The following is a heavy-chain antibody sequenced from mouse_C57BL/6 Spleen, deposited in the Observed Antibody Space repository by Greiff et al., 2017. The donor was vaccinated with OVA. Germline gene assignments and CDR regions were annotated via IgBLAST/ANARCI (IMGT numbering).Heavy chain of an antibody. CDR1: GFTFSDYY. Sequence: VQLKESEGGLVQPGSSMKLSCTASGFTFSDYYMAWVRQVPEKGLEWVANINYDGSSTYYLDSLKSRFIISRDNAKNILYLQMSSLKSEDTATYYCARRGDGNFYFDYWGQGTTLTVSS. CDR2: INYDGSST. D-gene: IGHD2-1*01. V-gene: IGHV5-16*01. CDR3: ARRGDGNFYFDY. J-gene: IGHJ2*01.